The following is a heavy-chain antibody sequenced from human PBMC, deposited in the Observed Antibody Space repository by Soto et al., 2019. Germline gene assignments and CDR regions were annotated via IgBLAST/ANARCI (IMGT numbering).Heavy chain of an antibody. CDR1: GGTFSSYA. V-gene: IGHV1-69*06. J-gene: IGHJ5*02. D-gene: IGHD3-22*01. Sequence: GASVKVSCKASGGTFSSYAISWVRQAPGQGLEWMGGIIPIFGTANYAQKFQGRVTITADKSTSTAYMELSSLRSEDTAVYYCARDPYDSCGYYTNWFDPWGQGTQVTVSS. CDR2: IIPIFGTA. CDR3: ARDPYDSCGYYTNWFDP.